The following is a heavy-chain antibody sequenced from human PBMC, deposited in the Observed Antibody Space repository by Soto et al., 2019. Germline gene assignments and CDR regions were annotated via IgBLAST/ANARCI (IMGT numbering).Heavy chain of an antibody. D-gene: IGHD5-12*01. CDR1: NGSITNYNW. Sequence: QVQLQESGPGLVKPSGTLSLTCAVSNGSITNYNWWSWVRESAGKGLEWIGDIYHSGNTNYNPSLKSRVIISIDTAKNTFSLRLSAVTAAGTAVYDCSSIWGALAKIAGWFGPWGQGTLGTVSS. CDR3: SSIWGALAKIAGWFGP. J-gene: IGHJ5*02. V-gene: IGHV4-4*02. CDR2: IYHSGNT.